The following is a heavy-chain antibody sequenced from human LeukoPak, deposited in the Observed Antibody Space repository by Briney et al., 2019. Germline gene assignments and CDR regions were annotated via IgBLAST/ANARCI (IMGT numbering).Heavy chain of an antibody. V-gene: IGHV3-30*18. CDR1: GFTFSSYS. CDR3: AKDATRNYYYYGMDV. CDR2: ISYDGSNE. J-gene: IGHJ6*02. Sequence: GGSLRLSCAASGFTFSSYSMNWVRQAPGKGLEWVAVISYDGSNEYYADSVKGRFTISRDNSKNTLYLQMNSLRAEDTAVYYCAKDATRNYYYYGMDVWGQGTTVTVSS.